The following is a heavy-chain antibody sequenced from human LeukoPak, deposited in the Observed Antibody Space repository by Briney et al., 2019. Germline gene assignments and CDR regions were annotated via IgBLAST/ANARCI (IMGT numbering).Heavy chain of an antibody. CDR2: INWNGGST. J-gene: IGHJ4*02. V-gene: IGHV3-20*04. CDR1: GFTFSSYA. CDR3: ARERYGDHLDY. D-gene: IGHD4-17*01. Sequence: GGSLRLSCAASGFTFSSYAMSWVRQAPGKGLEWVSGINWNGGSTGYADSVKGRLTISRDNAKNSLYLQMNSLRAEDTALYYCARERYGDHLDYWGQGTLVTVSS.